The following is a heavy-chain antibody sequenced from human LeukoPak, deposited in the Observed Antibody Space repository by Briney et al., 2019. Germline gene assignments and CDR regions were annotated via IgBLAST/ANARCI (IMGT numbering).Heavy chain of an antibody. CDR3: AREYVGSGYYFGAHYYYYYMDV. D-gene: IGHD3-3*01. J-gene: IGHJ6*03. V-gene: IGHV6-1*01. CDR1: GDSVSSNSAA. Sequence: SQTLSLTCAISGDSVSSNSAAWNWIRQSPSSGLEWLGRTYYRSKWYNDYAVSVKSRITINPDTSKNQFSLQLNSVTPEDTAVYYCAREYVGSGYYFGAHYYYYYMDVWGKGTTVTVSS. CDR2: TYYRSKWYN.